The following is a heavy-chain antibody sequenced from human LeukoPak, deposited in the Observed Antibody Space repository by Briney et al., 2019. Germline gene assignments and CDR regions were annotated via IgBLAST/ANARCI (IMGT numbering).Heavy chain of an antibody. D-gene: IGHD5-24*01. Sequence: GGSLRLSCAASGFTFSDYWMHWVRQVPGKGLVWVSRIKSDGSSTKYADSVKGRFTISRDNAKKTLYLQMNSLRGEDAAVYYCARDHPDGFDYWGQGTLVTVSS. CDR2: IKSDGSST. V-gene: IGHV3-74*01. CDR3: ARDHPDGFDY. J-gene: IGHJ4*02. CDR1: GFTFSDYW.